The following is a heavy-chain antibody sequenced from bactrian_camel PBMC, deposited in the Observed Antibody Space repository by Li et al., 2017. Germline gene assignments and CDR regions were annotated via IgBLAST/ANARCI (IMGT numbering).Heavy chain of an antibody. CDR2: LSDDGST. D-gene: IGHD1*01. V-gene: IGHV3S55*01. CDR1: GFSLADAD. Sequence: HVQLVESGGGSVQAGGSLRLSCTASGFSLADADVGWYRQRPGNECELVVTLSDDGSTLYGDSVKGRFTISQDNAKNTLYLQMNRLEPEDTAMYYCAASVRPTWVSRLTPGMYNYWGQGTQVTVS. J-gene: IGHJ4*01. CDR3: AASVRPTWVSRLTPGMYNY.